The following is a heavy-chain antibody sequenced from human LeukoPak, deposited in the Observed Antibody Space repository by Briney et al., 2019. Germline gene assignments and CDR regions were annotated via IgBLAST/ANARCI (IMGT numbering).Heavy chain of an antibody. CDR2: ISSSGSTI. D-gene: IGHD4-17*01. J-gene: IGHJ4*02. CDR3: ARPHSDYGGIDY. V-gene: IGHV3-11*04. CDR1: GFTFSDYY. Sequence: GGSLRLSCAASGFTFSDYYMSWIRQAPGKGLEWFSYISSSGSTIYYADSVKGRFTISRDNAKNSMYLQMNRLRAEDTAVYYCARPHSDYGGIDYWGQRTLVTVSS.